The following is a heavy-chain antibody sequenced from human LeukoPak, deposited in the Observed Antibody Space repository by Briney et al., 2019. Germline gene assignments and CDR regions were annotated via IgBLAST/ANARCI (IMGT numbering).Heavy chain of an antibody. D-gene: IGHD5-12*01. CDR1: GFTFSSYS. J-gene: IGHJ4*02. CDR3: ARAAKDIVATITEFDY. V-gene: IGHV3-48*01. CDR2: ISSSSSTI. Sequence: LSGGSLRLSCAASGFTFSSYSMNWVRQAPGKGLEWVSYISSSSSTIYYADSVKGRVTISRDNAKNSLYLQMNSLRAEDTAVYYCARAAKDIVATITEFDYWGQGTLVTVSS.